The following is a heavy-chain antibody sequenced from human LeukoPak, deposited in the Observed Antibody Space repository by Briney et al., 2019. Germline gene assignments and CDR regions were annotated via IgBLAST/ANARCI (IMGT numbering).Heavy chain of an antibody. CDR3: ATGTTSGSYYFAY. CDR1: GFTFSSYS. Sequence: GGSLRLSCAASGFTFSSYSMNWVRQAPGKGLEWVSSITSGSSYIYYTDSVKGRSTISRDNAKNSLYLQMNSLRAEDTAVYYCATGTTSGSYYFAYWGQGTLVTVSS. CDR2: ITSGSSYI. J-gene: IGHJ4*02. V-gene: IGHV3-21*01. D-gene: IGHD1-1*01.